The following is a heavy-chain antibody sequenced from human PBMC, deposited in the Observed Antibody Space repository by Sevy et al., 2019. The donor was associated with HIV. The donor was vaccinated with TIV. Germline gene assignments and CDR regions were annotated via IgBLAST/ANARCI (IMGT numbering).Heavy chain of an antibody. D-gene: IGHD2-21*01. CDR2: IKSNIDGGAI. J-gene: IGHJ5*02. Sequence: GGSLRLSCVASEFIFNDAWMHWVRQAPGKGLEWVGRIKSNIDGGAIDYAAPVKGRFTISREDSKNTVFLQMNSLKSEDTAVYFCTTKGGDGGGIGCQISWGQGTQVTVSS. CDR1: EFIFNDAW. V-gene: IGHV3-15*01. CDR3: TTKGGDGGGIGCQIS.